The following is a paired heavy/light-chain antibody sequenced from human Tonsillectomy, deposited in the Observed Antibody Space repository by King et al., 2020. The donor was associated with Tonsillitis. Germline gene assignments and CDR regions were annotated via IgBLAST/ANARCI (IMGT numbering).Light chain of an antibody. CDR2: GVY. Sequence: QSALTQPASVSGAPGQSITIFCTGTSSDVGGSDYVSWYQQHPGRAPKLMIFGVYNRPSGLSNRFSGSKSGNTASLTISGLQADDEADYYCSSYTSAKSLAFGGGTKVTVL. V-gene: IGLV2-14*01. CDR3: SSYTSAKSLA. CDR1: SSDVGGSDY. J-gene: IGLJ2*01.
Heavy chain of an antibody. CDR2: IGTISGKT. Sequence: QVQLVQSRSEAKEAGASVRVSCQTSGMTFLNHDITWVRQAPGQGLEWMGWIGTISGKTEYAQKVQGRVTMTTDTSTNTAYMDLRSLTFDDTAVYICARSFSSGRLDVLDIWGQGTMVTVSS. D-gene: IGHD3-22*01. J-gene: IGHJ3*02. V-gene: IGHV1-18*04. CDR3: ARSFSSGRLDVLDI. CDR1: GMTFLNHD.